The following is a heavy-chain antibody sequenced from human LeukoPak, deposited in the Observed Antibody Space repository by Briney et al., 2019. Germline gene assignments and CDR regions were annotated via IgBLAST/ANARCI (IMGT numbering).Heavy chain of an antibody. CDR3: ARYISVGWSGYYWWFDP. V-gene: IGHV1-2*02. Sequence: ASVKVSCKASGYTFTGYYMHWVRQAPGQGLAWMGWINPNSGGTNYAQKFQGRVTMTRDTSISTAYMELSRLRSDDTAVYYCARYISVGWSGYYWWFDPWGQGTLVTVSS. J-gene: IGHJ5*02. CDR2: INPNSGGT. D-gene: IGHD3-3*01. CDR1: GYTFTGYY.